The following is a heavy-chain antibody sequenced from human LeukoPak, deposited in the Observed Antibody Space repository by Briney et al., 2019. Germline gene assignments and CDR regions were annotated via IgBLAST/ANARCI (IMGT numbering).Heavy chain of an antibody. V-gene: IGHV3-48*02. D-gene: IGHD2-15*01. CDR3: AREPRDSDSWVDY. J-gene: IGHJ4*02. CDR1: GFTFSRYS. Sequence: GGALRLSWAASGFTFSRYSINWVRQAPGEGLGWVSYICGSGGSILYADSVKGRCTISRDNAKNSLYLQMNNLREEDTAVYYCAREPRDSDSWVDYWGQGTLVTVSS. CDR2: ICGSGGSI.